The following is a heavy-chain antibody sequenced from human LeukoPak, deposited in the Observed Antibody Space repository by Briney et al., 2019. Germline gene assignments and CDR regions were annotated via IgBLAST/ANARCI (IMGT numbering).Heavy chain of an antibody. Sequence: PGGSLRLSCAASGFTFSSYSMNWVRQAPGKGLEWVSSISSSSSYIYYADSVKGRFTISRDNAKNSLYLQMNSLRAEDTAVYYCARVGPWVNPDHYYYYMDVWGKGTTVTISS. CDR2: ISSSSSYI. J-gene: IGHJ6*03. V-gene: IGHV3-21*01. CDR3: ARVGPWVNPDHYYYYMDV. CDR1: GFTFSSYS. D-gene: IGHD1-14*01.